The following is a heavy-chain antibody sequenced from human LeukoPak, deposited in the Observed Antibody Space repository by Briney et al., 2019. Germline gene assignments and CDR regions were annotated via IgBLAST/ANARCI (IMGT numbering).Heavy chain of an antibody. CDR2: IYTSGST. D-gene: IGHD3-10*01. Sequence: PSQTLSLTCTVSGGPISSGSYYWSWIRQPAGKGLEWIGRIYTSGSTNYNPSLKSRVTISVDTSKNQFSLKLSSVTAADTAVYYCARGGLLWFGELLSDAFDIWGQGTMVTVSS. V-gene: IGHV4-61*02. J-gene: IGHJ3*02. CDR1: GGPISSGSYY. CDR3: ARGGLLWFGELLSDAFDI.